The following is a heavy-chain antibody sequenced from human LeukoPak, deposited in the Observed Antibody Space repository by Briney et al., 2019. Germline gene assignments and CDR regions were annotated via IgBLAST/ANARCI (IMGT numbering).Heavy chain of an antibody. V-gene: IGHV1-69*01. D-gene: IGHD3-10*01. CDR2: IIPIFGTA. CDR3: ARGNDGSGSPSYYFYYMDV. Sequence: LGESLKISCKASGGTFSSYAISWVRQAPGQGLEWMGGIIPIFGTANYAQKFQGRVTITADESTSTAYMELSSLRSEDTAVYYCARGNDGSGSPSYYFYYMDVWGKGTTVTISS. J-gene: IGHJ6*03. CDR1: GGTFSSYA.